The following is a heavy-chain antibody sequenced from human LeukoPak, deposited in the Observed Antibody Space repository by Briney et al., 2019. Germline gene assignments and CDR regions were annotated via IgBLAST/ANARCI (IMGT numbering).Heavy chain of an antibody. D-gene: IGHD3-22*01. CDR3: ARGYYYDSSGYNPPGY. CDR1: GYTFTSYY. Sequence: ASVKVSCKASGYTFTSYYMHWVRQAPGQGLEWMGIINPSGGSTSYAQKFQGRVTMTRDTSTSTVYMELSSLRSEDTAVYYCARGYYYDSSGYNPPGYWGQGTLVTVSS. V-gene: IGHV1-46*01. CDR2: INPSGGST. J-gene: IGHJ4*02.